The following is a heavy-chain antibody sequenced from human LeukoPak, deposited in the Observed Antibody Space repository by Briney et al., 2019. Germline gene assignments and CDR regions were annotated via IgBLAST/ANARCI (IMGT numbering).Heavy chain of an antibody. Sequence: GGSLRLSCAASGFTFSSYSMNWVRQAPGKGLEWVSSISTSSSYIYYADSVKGRFTISRDNAKNSLYLQMNSLRAEDTALYYCAKDISFRSGGSYLTYYFDYWGQGTLVTVSS. D-gene: IGHD1-26*01. J-gene: IGHJ4*02. CDR2: ISTSSSYI. CDR3: AKDISFRSGGSYLTYYFDY. V-gene: IGHV3-21*04. CDR1: GFTFSSYS.